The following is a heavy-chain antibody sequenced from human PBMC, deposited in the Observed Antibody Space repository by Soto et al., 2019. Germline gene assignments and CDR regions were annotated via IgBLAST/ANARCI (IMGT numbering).Heavy chain of an antibody. CDR1: GFTVTTTGVG. J-gene: IGHJ4*02. V-gene: IGHV2-5*02. CDR2: VSWDADK. CDR3: AHCNVAGSFQYYFQF. Sequence: QITLKESGPPLVKPTQTLTLTCTLSGFTVTTTGVGVGWIRQPPGKALEWLALVSWDADKSYRPSLKSRLTITQDSSNRQVVLTMTHVDPVDTATYYCAHCNVAGSFQYYFQFWGQGALVTASS. D-gene: IGHD4-4*01.